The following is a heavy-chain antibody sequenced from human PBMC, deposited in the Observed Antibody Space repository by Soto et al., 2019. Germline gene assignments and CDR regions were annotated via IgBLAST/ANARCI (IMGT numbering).Heavy chain of an antibody. CDR1: GFTFSSYA. Sequence: TGGSLRLSCAASGFTFSSYAMHWVRQAPGKGLEWVAVISYDGSNKYYADSVKGRFTISRDNSKNTLYLQMNSLRAEDTAVYYCARGDDILTGYYHWFDPWGQGTLVTVSS. V-gene: IGHV3-30-3*01. CDR3: ARGDDILTGYYHWFDP. J-gene: IGHJ5*02. CDR2: ISYDGSNK. D-gene: IGHD3-9*01.